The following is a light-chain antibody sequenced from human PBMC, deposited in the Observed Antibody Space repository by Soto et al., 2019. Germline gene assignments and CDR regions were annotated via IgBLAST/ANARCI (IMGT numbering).Light chain of an antibody. J-gene: IGKJ1*01. CDR2: TGS. V-gene: IGKV1-39*01. CDR3: QQTLSFPPT. CDR1: QDIRYY. Sequence: GDRVTITCQASQDIRYYLNWYQQKPGEAPKLLIFTGSLLHSGVPPRFSGSGSGTDFTLTISSLQPEDFATYYCQQTLSFPPTFGQGTKV.